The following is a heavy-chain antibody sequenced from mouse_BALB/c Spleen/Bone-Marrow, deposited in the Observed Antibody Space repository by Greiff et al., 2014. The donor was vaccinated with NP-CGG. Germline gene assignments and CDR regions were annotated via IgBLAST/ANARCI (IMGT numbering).Heavy chain of an antibody. J-gene: IGHJ4*01. V-gene: IGHV1-69*02. Sequence: VQLQQSGAELVRPGASVKLSCKASGYIFASYWINWVKQRPGQGLEWIGNIYPSDSYTNYNQKLKDKATLTVDKSSSTAYMQLSSPTSGDSAVYYCTRWKLLYSMDYWGQGTSVTVSS. CDR3: TRWKLLYSMDY. CDR2: IYPSDSYT. CDR1: GYIFASYW.